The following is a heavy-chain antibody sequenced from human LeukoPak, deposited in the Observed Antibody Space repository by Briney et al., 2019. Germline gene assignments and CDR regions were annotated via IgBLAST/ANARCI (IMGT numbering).Heavy chain of an antibody. Sequence: GGSLRLSCEVSGFTFTDYWMSWVRQAPGKGLEWVANIKQDGSEKYYVDSVKGRFTISRDNAKNSLYLQMNSLRAEDTAVYYCARDPPDIVATYFDYWGQGTLVTVSS. J-gene: IGHJ4*02. V-gene: IGHV3-7*01. D-gene: IGHD5-12*01. CDR1: GFTFTDYW. CDR3: ARDPPDIVATYFDY. CDR2: IKQDGSEK.